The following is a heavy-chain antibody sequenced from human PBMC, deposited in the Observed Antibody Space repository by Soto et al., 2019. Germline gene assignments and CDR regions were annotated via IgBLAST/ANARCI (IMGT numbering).Heavy chain of an antibody. Sequence: PGGSLRLSCAASGFTFSSYSMNWVRQAPGKGLDWVSSISSSSSYIYYADSVKGRFTISRDNAKNSLYLQMSSLRAEDTAVYYCAREHITLVRGGTYYFDSWGQGTLVTVSS. V-gene: IGHV3-21*01. D-gene: IGHD3-10*01. CDR2: ISSSSSYI. CDR1: GFTFSSYS. CDR3: AREHITLVRGGTYYFDS. J-gene: IGHJ4*02.